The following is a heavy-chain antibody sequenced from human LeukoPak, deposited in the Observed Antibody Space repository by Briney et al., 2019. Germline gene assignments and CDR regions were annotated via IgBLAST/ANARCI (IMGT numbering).Heavy chain of an antibody. D-gene: IGHD6-6*01. CDR1: GFTLSSYS. J-gene: IGHJ4*02. V-gene: IGHV3-21*01. CDR3: ARDPEYSSSSEDNDY. Sequence: PGGSLRLSCAASGFTLSSYSMNWVRPAPGKGRGWGSSISSSSSYIYYADSVKGRFTISRDNAKNSLYLQMNSLRAEDTAVYYCARDPEYSSSSEDNDYWGQGTLVTVSS. CDR2: ISSSSSYI.